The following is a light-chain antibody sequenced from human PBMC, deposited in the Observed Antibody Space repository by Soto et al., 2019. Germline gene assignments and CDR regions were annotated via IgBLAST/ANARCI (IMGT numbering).Light chain of an antibody. CDR2: EVS. V-gene: IGLV2-8*01. J-gene: IGLJ3*02. CDR1: SSDVGGYNY. Sequence: QSALTQPPSASGSPGQSVAISCTGTSSDVGGYNYVSWYQQHPGRAPKLIIFEVSKRPSGVPDRFSGSKSGNAASLTVSGLQADDEADYYCTSYAGSRNLVFGGGTKVTVL. CDR3: TSYAGSRNLV.